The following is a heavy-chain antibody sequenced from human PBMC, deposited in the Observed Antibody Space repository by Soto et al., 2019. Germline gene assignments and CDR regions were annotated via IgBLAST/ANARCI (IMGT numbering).Heavy chain of an antibody. CDR3: ATANWSHYDFGP. Sequence: QVRLQQWGTGLLKSSETLSLTCAGYGGSFSGYYWSWLRQPPGKGLEWIGEINHSGSPNYNPSLNSRVTISVDTSKNQFSLKITSVTAADTAVYYCATANWSHYDFGPWGQGTLVTVSS. V-gene: IGHV4-34*01. J-gene: IGHJ5*02. D-gene: IGHD1-1*01. CDR2: INHSGSP. CDR1: GGSFSGYY.